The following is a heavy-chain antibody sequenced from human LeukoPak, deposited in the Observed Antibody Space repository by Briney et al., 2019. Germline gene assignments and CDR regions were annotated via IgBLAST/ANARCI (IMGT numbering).Heavy chain of an antibody. V-gene: IGHV3-23*01. D-gene: IGHD6-19*01. CDR3: AKDRGGWYGDYFDY. J-gene: IGHJ4*02. CDR2: ISGSGGST. CDR1: GFTFSSYA. Sequence: GGSLRLSCAASGFTFSSYAMSWVRQAPGKGLEWVSAISGSGGSTYYADSVKGRFTLSRDNSKNTLYLQMNSLSAEDTAVYYCAKDRGGWYGDYFDYWGQGTLVTVSS.